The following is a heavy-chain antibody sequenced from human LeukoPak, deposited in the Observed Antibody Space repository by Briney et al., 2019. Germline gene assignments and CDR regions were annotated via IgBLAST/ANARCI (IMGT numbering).Heavy chain of an antibody. Sequence: SETLSLTCTVSGGSISSSSYYWGWIRQPPGTGLEWIGSIYYSGSTYYNPSLKSRVTISVDTSKNQFSLKLSSVTAADTAVYYCANGDYVNYYYGMDVWGQGTTVTVSS. V-gene: IGHV4-39*01. CDR1: GGSISSSSYY. D-gene: IGHD4-17*01. CDR2: IYYSGST. CDR3: ANGDYVNYYYGMDV. J-gene: IGHJ6*02.